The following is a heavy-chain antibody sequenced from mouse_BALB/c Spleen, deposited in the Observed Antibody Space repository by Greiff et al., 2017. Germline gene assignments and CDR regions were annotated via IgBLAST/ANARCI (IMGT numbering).Heavy chain of an antibody. D-gene: IGHD1-2*01. V-gene: IGHV1-14*01. Sequence: EVKLMESGPELVKPGASVKMSCKASGYTFTSYVMHWVKQKPGQGLEWIGYINPYNDGTKYNEKFKGKATLTSDKSSSTAYMELSSLTSEDSAVYYCAREGEIHYYGYDYAMDYWGQGTSVTVSS. CDR1: GYTFTSYV. CDR3: AREGEIHYYGYDYAMDY. CDR2: INPYNDGT. J-gene: IGHJ4*01.